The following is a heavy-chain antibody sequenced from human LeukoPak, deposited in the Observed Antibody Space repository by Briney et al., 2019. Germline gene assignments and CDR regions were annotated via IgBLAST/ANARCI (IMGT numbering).Heavy chain of an antibody. CDR1: GGSINSY. V-gene: IGHV4-4*07. CDR2: ISGSGTI. Sequence: SETLSLTCTVSGGSINSYWSWIRQPAGKGLEWIGRISGSGTITYNPALQSRLSISIDTSKNQFSLKLMSVTAADTAVYYCARGAGRGGYCSGGSCHPVDYWGQGTLVTVSS. CDR3: ARGAGRGGYCSGGSCHPVDY. J-gene: IGHJ4*02. D-gene: IGHD2-15*01.